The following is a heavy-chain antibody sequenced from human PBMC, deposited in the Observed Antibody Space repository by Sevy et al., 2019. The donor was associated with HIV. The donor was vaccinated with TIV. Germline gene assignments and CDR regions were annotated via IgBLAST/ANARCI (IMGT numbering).Heavy chain of an antibody. D-gene: IGHD3-9*01. CDR3: ARHLPLAYYESLTPNSTHFDY. Sequence: SETLSLTCGVSGDSINSNDYYWGWIRQPPGQGLEWIGTIYYSGSSYYNPSLKSRVTISVDTSKNRFTLKLTSVTAADTALYYCARHLPLAYYESLTPNSTHFDYWGQGTLVTVSS. CDR2: IYYSGSS. CDR1: GDSINSNDYY. J-gene: IGHJ4*02. V-gene: IGHV4-39*01.